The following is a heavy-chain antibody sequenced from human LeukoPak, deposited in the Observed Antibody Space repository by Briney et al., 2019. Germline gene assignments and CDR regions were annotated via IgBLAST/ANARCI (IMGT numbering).Heavy chain of an antibody. CDR2: IIPIFGTA. CDR3: ATVGPDLGYSYGYGY. Sequence: ASVKVSCKASGGTFSSYAISWVRQAPGQGLEWMGGIIPIFGTANYAQKFQGRVTITADKSTSTAYMELSSLRSEDTAVYYCATVGPDLGYSYGYGYWGQGTLVTVSS. V-gene: IGHV1-69*06. CDR1: GGTFSSYA. D-gene: IGHD5-18*01. J-gene: IGHJ4*02.